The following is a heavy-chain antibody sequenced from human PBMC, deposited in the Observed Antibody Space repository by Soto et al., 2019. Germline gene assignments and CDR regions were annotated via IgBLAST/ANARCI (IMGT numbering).Heavy chain of an antibody. V-gene: IGHV3-7*01. CDR3: ARDRLAGGGWFDA. D-gene: IGHD2-15*01. CDR1: GFTFSTYW. Sequence: EVQLVESGGGLVQPGGSLRLSCAASGFTFSTYWMSWVRQAPGKGLEWVANIKHDGSEKYYVDSVKGRFTVSRDIAKNSLYLQMDSLRAADAAVYYCARDRLAGGGWFDAWGQGTVVTVSS. J-gene: IGHJ5*02. CDR2: IKHDGSEK.